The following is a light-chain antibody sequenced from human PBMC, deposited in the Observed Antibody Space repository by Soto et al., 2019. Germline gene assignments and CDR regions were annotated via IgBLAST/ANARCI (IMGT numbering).Light chain of an antibody. CDR1: SSDVGGYNY. V-gene: IGLV2-14*01. CDR3: SSYTSSSTYV. CDR2: EVS. Sequence: QSVLTQPASVSGSPGQSITISCTGTSSDVGGYNYVSWYQQHPGKAPKLMIYEVSNRPSGVSNRFSGSRSGNTASLTISGLQAEDEADYYCSSYTSSSTYVFGTGTNVTAL. J-gene: IGLJ1*01.